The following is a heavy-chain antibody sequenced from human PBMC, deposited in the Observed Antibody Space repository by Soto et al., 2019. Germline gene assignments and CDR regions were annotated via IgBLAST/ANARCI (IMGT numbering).Heavy chain of an antibody. Sequence: SETLSLTCAVYGGSFSGYYWSWIRQPPGKGLEWIGEINHSGSTNYNPSLKSRVTISVDTSKNQFSLKLSSVTAADTAVYYCARTLGLVADDAFDIWGQGTMVTVSS. CDR3: ARTLGLVADDAFDI. J-gene: IGHJ3*02. V-gene: IGHV4-34*01. CDR1: GGSFSGYY. D-gene: IGHD3-16*02. CDR2: INHSGST.